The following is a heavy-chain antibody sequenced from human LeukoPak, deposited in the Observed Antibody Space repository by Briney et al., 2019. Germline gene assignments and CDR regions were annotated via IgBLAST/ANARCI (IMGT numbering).Heavy chain of an antibody. J-gene: IGHJ4*02. CDR1: GFTFNSCA. CDR3: AKKNIAYCSSGRCHFDY. Sequence: GSLRLSCEASGFTFNSCAMSWVRQAPGKGLEWVAGISGGGETTFYADTVKGRFTISRDNFKNTLYLQLNSLSADDTAVYYCAKKNIAYCSSGRCHFDYWGQGTLVTVSS. V-gene: IGHV3-23*01. CDR2: ISGGGETT. D-gene: IGHD2-15*01.